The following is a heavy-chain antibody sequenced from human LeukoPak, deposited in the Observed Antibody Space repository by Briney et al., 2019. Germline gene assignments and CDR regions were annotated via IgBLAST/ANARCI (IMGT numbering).Heavy chain of an antibody. CDR3: ARDFRYCSSTSCYYYMDV. Sequence: ASVKVSCKASGYTFTGYYMHWVRQAPGQGLEWMGWINPNSGGTNYAQKFQGRVTMTRDTSISTAYMELSRLRSDDTAVYYCARDFRYCSSTSCYYYMDVWGKGTTVTISS. V-gene: IGHV1-2*02. CDR2: INPNSGGT. D-gene: IGHD2-2*01. J-gene: IGHJ6*03. CDR1: GYTFTGYY.